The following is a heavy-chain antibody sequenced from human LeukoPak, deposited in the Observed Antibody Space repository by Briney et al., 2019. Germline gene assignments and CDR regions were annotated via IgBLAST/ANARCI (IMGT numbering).Heavy chain of an antibody. CDR3: AKGVYSSSSFDAFDI. V-gene: IGHV1-58*01. J-gene: IGHJ3*02. D-gene: IGHD6-13*01. Sequence: SVNVSCKASGFTFTSSAVQWVRQARGQRLEWIGWIVVGSGNTNYAQKFQERVTITRDMSTSTAYMELSSLRSEDTAVYYCAKGVYSSSSFDAFDIWGQGTMVTVSS. CDR1: GFTFTSSA. CDR2: IVVGSGNT.